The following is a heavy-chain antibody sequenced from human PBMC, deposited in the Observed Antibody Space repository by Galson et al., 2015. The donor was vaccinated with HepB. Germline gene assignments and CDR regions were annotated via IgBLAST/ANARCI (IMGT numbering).Heavy chain of an antibody. CDR2: ISSSSSYT. CDR1: GFTFSDYY. V-gene: IGHV3-11*05. CDR3: ARVECLQSSFDY. J-gene: IGHJ4*02. D-gene: IGHD5-24*01. Sequence: SLRLSCAASGFTFSDYYMSWIRQAPGKGLEWVSYISSSSSYTNYADSVKGRFTVSRDNAKNSLYLQMNSLRAEDTAVYYCARVECLQSSFDYWGQGTLVTVSS.